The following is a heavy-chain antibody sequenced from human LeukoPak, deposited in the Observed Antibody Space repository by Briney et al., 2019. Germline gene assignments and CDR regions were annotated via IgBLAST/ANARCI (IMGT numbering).Heavy chain of an antibody. CDR3: TPSLYDVLTGSDY. Sequence: GGSLRLSCAASGFTFSGSAMHWVRQASGKGLEWVGRIRSKANSYATAYAASVKGRFTISRDDSKNTAYLQMNSLKAEDTAVYYCTPSLYDVLTGSDYWGQGTLVTVSS. CDR1: GFTFSGSA. V-gene: IGHV3-73*01. J-gene: IGHJ4*02. D-gene: IGHD3-9*01. CDR2: IRSKANSYAT.